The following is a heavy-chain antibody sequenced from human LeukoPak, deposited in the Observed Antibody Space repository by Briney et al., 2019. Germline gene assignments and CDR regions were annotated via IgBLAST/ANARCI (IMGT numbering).Heavy chain of an antibody. D-gene: IGHD6-19*01. V-gene: IGHV3-21*01. CDR1: GFTFSSYS. CDR2: ISSSSSYI. Sequence: GGSLRLSCAASGFTFSSYSMNWVRQAPGKGLEWVSSISSSSSYIYYADSVKGRFTISRDNAKNSLYLQMNSLRAEDTAVYYCARGPREQWLAFDYWGQGTLVTVSS. J-gene: IGHJ4*02. CDR3: ARGPREQWLAFDY.